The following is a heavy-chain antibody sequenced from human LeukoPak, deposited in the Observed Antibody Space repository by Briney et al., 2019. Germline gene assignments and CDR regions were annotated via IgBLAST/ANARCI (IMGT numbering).Heavy chain of an antibody. V-gene: IGHV3-74*01. CDR3: VRDLGGRSGH. D-gene: IGHD1-26*01. CDR1: GFIFSSNW. Sequence: PGGSLRLSCAASGFIFSSNWMHWVRQAPGEGLVWVSRINEVGSTTNHAASVKGRFTISRDNAKITLFMQMNSLRAEARAVYYCVRDLGGRSGHWGQGTLVTVSS. J-gene: IGHJ4*02. CDR2: INEVGSTT.